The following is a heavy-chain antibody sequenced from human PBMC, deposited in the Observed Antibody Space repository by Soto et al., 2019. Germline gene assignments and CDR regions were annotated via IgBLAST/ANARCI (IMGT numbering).Heavy chain of an antibody. J-gene: IGHJ6*02. Sequence: SETLSLTCTVSGGSISSSTYYWGWIRQPPGKGLEWIGTFSYSGSPYYNPSLKSRVTISVDTSKNQFSLKLSSVTAADTAVYYCARLLGVIIVGGMDVWGQGTTVTVSS. D-gene: IGHD3-10*01. CDR2: FSYSGSP. V-gene: IGHV4-39*01. CDR3: ARLLGVIIVGGMDV. CDR1: GGSISSSTYY.